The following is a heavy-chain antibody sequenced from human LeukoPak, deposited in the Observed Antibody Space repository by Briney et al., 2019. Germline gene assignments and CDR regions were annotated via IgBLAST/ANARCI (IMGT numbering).Heavy chain of an antibody. V-gene: IGHV4-4*07. D-gene: IGHD5-12*01. J-gene: IGHJ4*02. CDR3: ARPTVSYSGYVFRS. CDR1: GGSISSYY. CDR2: IYTSGST. Sequence: SETLSLTCTVSGGSISSYYWSWIRQPAGKGLEWIGRIYTSGSTNYNPSLKSRVTMSVDTSKNQFSLKLSSVTAADTAVYYCARPTVSYSGYVFRSWGQGTLVTVSS.